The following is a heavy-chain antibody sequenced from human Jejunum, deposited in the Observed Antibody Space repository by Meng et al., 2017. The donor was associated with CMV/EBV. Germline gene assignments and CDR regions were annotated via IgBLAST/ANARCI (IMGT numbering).Heavy chain of an antibody. J-gene: IGHJ4*02. CDR2: SYRRDGGT. Sequence: ASGFTFNDDAMNWVRQAPGKGLGWVSISYRRDGGTYYAASVKGRFIISRDNSKNTFYLQMNSLRGEDTAIYYCAKFVGYTYGFDYWGPGTLVTVSS. CDR3: AKFVGYTYGFDY. CDR1: GFTFNDDA. D-gene: IGHD5-18*01. V-gene: IGHV3-23*03.